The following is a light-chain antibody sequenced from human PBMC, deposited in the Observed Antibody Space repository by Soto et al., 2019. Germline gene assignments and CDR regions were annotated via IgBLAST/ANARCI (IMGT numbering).Light chain of an antibody. J-gene: IGKJ2*01. CDR2: DVS. CDR3: QQYKVYPYT. V-gene: IGKV1-5*01. Sequence: DIPMPQSPSTLSASIGDRVTITCRASQSINGRLAWYQQKPGRPPKLLIYDVSFLESGVPSRFSGSGSGTDFNLTISSLRPDDFATFYCQQYKVYPYTFGQGTRLDIQ. CDR1: QSINGR.